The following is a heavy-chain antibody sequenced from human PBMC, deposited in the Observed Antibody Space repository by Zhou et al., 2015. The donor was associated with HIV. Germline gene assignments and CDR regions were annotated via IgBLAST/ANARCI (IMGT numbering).Heavy chain of an antibody. Sequence: QVQLVQSGAEVKKPGSSVKVSCKASGGTFSSYGISWVRKAPGQGLEWMGGIVPFFGTGNYAQKFQGRVTITADKSTNTAYMELSSLRSEDTAAYYCAREGWGSWYFDLWGRGTLVSVSS. CDR1: GGTFSSYG. CDR2: IVPFFGTG. D-gene: IGHD7-27*01. J-gene: IGHJ2*01. V-gene: IGHV1-69*06. CDR3: AREGWGSWYFDL.